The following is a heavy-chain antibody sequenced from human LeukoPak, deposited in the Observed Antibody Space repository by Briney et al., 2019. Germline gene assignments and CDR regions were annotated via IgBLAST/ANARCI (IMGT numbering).Heavy chain of an antibody. CDR1: GFTFSSYA. Sequence: GGSLRLSCAASGFTFSSYAMHWVRQAPGKGLEYVSGINSNGGSTYYTNSVKGRFTISRDNSKNTLYLQMGSLRAEDMAVYYXXXXXXXXXXXXXXTMIKWYFDLWGRGTLVTVSS. CDR2: INSNGGST. CDR3: XXXXXXXXXXXXXTMIKWYFDL. V-gene: IGHV3-64*01. D-gene: IGHD3-22*01. J-gene: IGHJ2*01.